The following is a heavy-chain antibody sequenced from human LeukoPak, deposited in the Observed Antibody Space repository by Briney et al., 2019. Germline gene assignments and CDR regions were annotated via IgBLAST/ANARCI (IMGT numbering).Heavy chain of an antibody. D-gene: IGHD1-26*01. Sequence: GASVTVSFKASGYTFTHYGISWVRQAPAQGLAWMGWISTGTGDTNYVQKFQDRVTVTIDTSANTAHLELRSLRSDDTAVYYCARAGGGGLLIWFLGDGLDVGGQGTTVTVSS. CDR1: GYTFTHYG. CDR3: ARAGGGGLLIWFLGDGLDV. V-gene: IGHV1-18*01. CDR2: ISTGTGDT. J-gene: IGHJ6*02.